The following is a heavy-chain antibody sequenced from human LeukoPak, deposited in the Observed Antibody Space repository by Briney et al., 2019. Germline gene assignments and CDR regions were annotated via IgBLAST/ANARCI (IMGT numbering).Heavy chain of an antibody. CDR1: GFTFSSYA. V-gene: IGHV3-23*01. Sequence: GGSLRLSCAASGFTFSSYAMRWVRQAPGKGLEWVSAISGSGGSTYYADSVKGRFTISRDNSKNTLYLQMNSLRAEDTAAYYCAKDRALITRIVVVITPTGGLDYWGQGTLVTVSS. CDR3: AKDRALITRIVVVITPTGGLDY. CDR2: ISGSGGST. D-gene: IGHD3-22*01. J-gene: IGHJ4*02.